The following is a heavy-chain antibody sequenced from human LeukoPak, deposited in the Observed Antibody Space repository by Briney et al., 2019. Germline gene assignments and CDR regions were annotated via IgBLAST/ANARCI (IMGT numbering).Heavy chain of an antibody. J-gene: IGHJ6*03. CDR2: INHSGST. V-gene: IGHV4-34*01. D-gene: IGHD3-3*01. CDR3: ARVRGFLEWFSFEAYYMDV. CDR1: GGSFSGYY. Sequence: PSETLSLTCAVYGGSFSGYYWSWIRQPPGKGLEWIGEINHSGSTNYNPSLKSRVTISVDTSKNQFSLKLSSVIAADTAVYYCARVRGFLEWFSFEAYYMDVWGKGTTVTVSS.